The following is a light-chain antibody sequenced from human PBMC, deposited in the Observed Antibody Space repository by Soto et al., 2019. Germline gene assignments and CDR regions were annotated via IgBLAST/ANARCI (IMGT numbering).Light chain of an antibody. CDR3: QQYGSSRT. CDR1: QSVSSNN. CDR2: GTS. Sequence: EIVLTQYPGTLSLSPGERATLSCRASQSVSSNNLAWYQQKPGQAPRLLIYGTSTRATGIPDRLSGSGSGTDFTLIISRMEPEDFAVYYCQQYGSSRTFGQGTKVDIK. V-gene: IGKV3-20*01. J-gene: IGKJ1*01.